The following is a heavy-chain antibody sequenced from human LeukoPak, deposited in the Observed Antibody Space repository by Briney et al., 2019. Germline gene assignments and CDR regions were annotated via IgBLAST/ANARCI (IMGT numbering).Heavy chain of an antibody. CDR3: ARDSHYDFWTGYSDS. J-gene: IGHJ4*02. CDR2: IYSSGSA. Sequence: GGSLRLSCAASGFTFSSYWMSWVRQAPGRGLEWVSVIYSSGSAFYADSVEGRFIVSRDNSKNTLYLQMNSLRAEDTAVYYCARDSHYDFWTGYSDSWGQGTLVTVSS. D-gene: IGHD3/OR15-3a*01. CDR1: GFTFSSYW. V-gene: IGHV3-66*01.